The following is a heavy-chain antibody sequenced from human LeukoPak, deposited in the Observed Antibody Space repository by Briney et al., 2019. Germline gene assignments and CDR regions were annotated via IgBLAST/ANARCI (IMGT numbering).Heavy chain of an antibody. Sequence: PGESLRLSCSTSGFAFSTYWMNWVRQAPGRGLEWVAVISYDGSNKYYADSVKGRFTISRDNSKNTLYLQMNSLRAEDTAVYYCAKAMYSGSSFDYWGQGTLVTVSS. CDR2: ISYDGSNK. J-gene: IGHJ4*02. D-gene: IGHD1-26*01. CDR1: GFAFSTYW. CDR3: AKAMYSGSSFDY. V-gene: IGHV3-30*18.